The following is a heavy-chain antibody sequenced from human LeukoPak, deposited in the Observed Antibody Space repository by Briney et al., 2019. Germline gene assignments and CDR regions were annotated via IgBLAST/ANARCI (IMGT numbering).Heavy chain of an antibody. V-gene: IGHV4-39*01. CDR2: IYHSGST. CDR3: ARNGTVTVSGTKFNYFDY. D-gene: IGHD4-17*01. Sequence: PSETLSHTCTVSGDSISSSSYYWGWIRQPPGKGLEWIGSIYHSGSTHYNPSLKSRLTIFVDTSKNQFSLKVNSVTAADTAVYYCARNGTVTVSGTKFNYFDYWGQGTLVTVSS. CDR1: GDSISSSSYY. J-gene: IGHJ4*02.